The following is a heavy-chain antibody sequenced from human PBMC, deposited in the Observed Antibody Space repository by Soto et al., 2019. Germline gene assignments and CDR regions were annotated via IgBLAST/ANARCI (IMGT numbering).Heavy chain of an antibody. Sequence: ASVKVSCKASGYTFTGYYMHWVRQAPGQGLEWMGWINPNSGGTNYAQKFQGWVTMTRDTSISTAYMELSRLRSDDTAVYYCARDLTFGGVIVYAFDIWGQGTMVTVSS. CDR3: ARDLTFGGVIVYAFDI. D-gene: IGHD3-16*01. CDR2: INPNSGGT. V-gene: IGHV1-2*04. J-gene: IGHJ3*02. CDR1: GYTFTGYY.